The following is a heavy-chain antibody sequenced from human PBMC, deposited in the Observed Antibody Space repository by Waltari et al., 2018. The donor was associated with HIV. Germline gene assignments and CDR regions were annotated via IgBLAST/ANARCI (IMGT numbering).Heavy chain of an antibody. D-gene: IGHD3-22*01. Sequence: QLQLQESGPGLVKPSETLSLTCTVSGGSISSRSYYWGWIRQPPGKGLEWVGSIYYSGSTYYNPSLKRRVTIAVDTSKNQFSLKVSSVTAADTAMYFCARVSANYYDSRGAFDYWGQGTLVTVSS. CDR3: ARVSANYYDSRGAFDY. CDR2: IYYSGST. CDR1: GGSISSRSYY. V-gene: IGHV4-39*07. J-gene: IGHJ4*02.